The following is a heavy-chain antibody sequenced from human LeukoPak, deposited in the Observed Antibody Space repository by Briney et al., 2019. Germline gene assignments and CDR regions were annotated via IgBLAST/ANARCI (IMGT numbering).Heavy chain of an antibody. V-gene: IGHV3-48*01. D-gene: IGHD7-27*01. Sequence: PGGSLRLSCAASGFTFSSYSMNWVRQAPGKGLEWVSYISSSSSTIYYADSVKGRFTISRDNAKNSLYLQMNSLRAEDTAVYYCARSWGTGATGRPFDYWGQGTLVTVSS. CDR3: ARSWGTGATGRPFDY. CDR2: ISSSSSTI. J-gene: IGHJ4*02. CDR1: GFTFSSYS.